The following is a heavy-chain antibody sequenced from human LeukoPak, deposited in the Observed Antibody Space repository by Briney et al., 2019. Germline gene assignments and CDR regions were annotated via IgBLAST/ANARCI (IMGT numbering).Heavy chain of an antibody. CDR2: ISGRGGAT. J-gene: IGHJ4*02. D-gene: IGHD3-16*01. CDR1: GFTFINYG. Sequence: GGSLRLSCVASGFTFINYGMSWVRQAPGKGLEWVSGISGRGGATYSADSVKGRLTISRDNSQNTLYLHMNSLRGEDTAIYYCARSQISRSLGGPFDSWGQGTLVTVSS. V-gene: IGHV3-23*01. CDR3: ARSQISRSLGGPFDS.